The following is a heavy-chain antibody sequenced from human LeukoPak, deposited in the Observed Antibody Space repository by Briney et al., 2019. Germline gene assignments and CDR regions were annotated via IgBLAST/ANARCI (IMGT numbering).Heavy chain of an antibody. Sequence: GASVKVSCKASGYTFTSYAMNWVRQAPGQRLEWMGWINAGNGNTKYSQKFQGRVTITRDISASTAYMELSSLRSEDTAVYYCARAPYYYGSGSSNAFDIWGQGTMVTVSS. V-gene: IGHV1-3*01. J-gene: IGHJ3*02. CDR3: ARAPYYYGSGSSNAFDI. CDR2: INAGNGNT. D-gene: IGHD3-10*01. CDR1: GYTFTSYA.